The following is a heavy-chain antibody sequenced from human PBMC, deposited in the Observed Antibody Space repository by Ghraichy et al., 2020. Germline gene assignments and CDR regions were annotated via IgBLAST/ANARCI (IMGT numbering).Heavy chain of an antibody. J-gene: IGHJ4*02. V-gene: IGHV4-34*01. Sequence: SETLSLTCAVYGGSFSGYYWSWIRQPPGKGLEWIGEINHSGSTNYNPSLKSRVSISVDTSKNQFSLKLSSVTAADTAVYYCARQAFRPRFVLMRYAAYYFDYWGQGTLVTVSS. CDR3: ARQAFRPRFVLMRYAAYYFDY. CDR1: GGSFSGYY. CDR2: INHSGST. D-gene: IGHD2-8*01.